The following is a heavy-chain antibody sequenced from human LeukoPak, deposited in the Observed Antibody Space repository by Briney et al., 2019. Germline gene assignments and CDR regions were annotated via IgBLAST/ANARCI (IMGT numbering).Heavy chain of an antibody. CDR3: ARGLTSYSRSSYWFDP. CDR2: IYYSGSP. J-gene: IGHJ5*02. CDR1: RGSISSYY. V-gene: IGHV4-59*01. D-gene: IGHD6-6*01. Sequence: PSETLSLTCAVSRGSISSYYWSWIRQPPGKGLEWIGYIYYSGSPNYNPSLRSRVTISVDTSKNQFSLKLSSVTAAGTAIYYCARGLTSYSRSSYWFDPWGQGTLVTVSS.